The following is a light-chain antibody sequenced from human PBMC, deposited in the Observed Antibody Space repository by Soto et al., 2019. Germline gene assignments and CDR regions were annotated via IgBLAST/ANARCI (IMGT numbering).Light chain of an antibody. CDR3: QQPSNWPFT. V-gene: IGKV3-11*01. CDR2: DAS. J-gene: IGKJ5*01. Sequence: EIVLTQSPATLSLSPGERATLSCRASQSVSSYLAWYQQKPGQAPRLLIYDASNRATGIPARFSGSGSGTECTLTISSLEPEDFALYYCQQPSNWPFTFGQGTRLEIK. CDR1: QSVSSY.